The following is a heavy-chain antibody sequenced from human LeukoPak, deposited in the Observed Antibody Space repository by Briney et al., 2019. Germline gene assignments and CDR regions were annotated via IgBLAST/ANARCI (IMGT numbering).Heavy chain of an antibody. Sequence: PSETLSLTCTVSGGSVNSGGSYWSWIRQHPGKGLEWIGYISYSGSTYYSPSLKSRITISVDTSKNQFSLKLSSVTAVDTAVYYCARIDTGGADCWGQGTLVTVSS. D-gene: IGHD2-8*02. CDR2: ISYSGST. CDR1: GGSVNSGGSY. CDR3: ARIDTGGADC. J-gene: IGHJ4*02. V-gene: IGHV4-31*03.